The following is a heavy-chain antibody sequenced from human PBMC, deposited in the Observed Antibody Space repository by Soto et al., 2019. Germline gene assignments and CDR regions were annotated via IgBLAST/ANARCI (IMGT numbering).Heavy chain of an antibody. D-gene: IGHD4-17*01. CDR3: AHIGLLRDCDY. Sequence: QITLKESGPTLVKPTQTLTLTCTFSGFSLSTSGVGVGWIRQPPGKALEWLALIYWNDDKRYSPSLKSRLTITKDTSKNEVVLTMTNMDPVDTATYYCAHIGLLRDCDYWGQGTLVTVSS. J-gene: IGHJ4*02. CDR1: GFSLSTSGVG. V-gene: IGHV2-5*01. CDR2: IYWNDDK.